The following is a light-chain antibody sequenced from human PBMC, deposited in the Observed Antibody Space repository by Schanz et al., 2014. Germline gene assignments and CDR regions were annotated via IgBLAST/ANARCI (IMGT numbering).Light chain of an antibody. V-gene: IGKV3D-20*02. CDR2: GAS. CDR3: QQRSNWPPWT. J-gene: IGKJ1*01. Sequence: EIVLTQSPGTLSLSPGERATLSCRASQSVGSSYLAWYQQKPGQAPRLLIYGASSRATGIPDRFSGSGSGTDFTLTISSLEPEDFAVYYCQQRSNWPPWTFGQGTKVEIK. CDR1: QSVGSSY.